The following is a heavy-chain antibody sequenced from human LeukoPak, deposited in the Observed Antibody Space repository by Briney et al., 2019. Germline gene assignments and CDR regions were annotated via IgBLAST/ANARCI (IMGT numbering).Heavy chain of an antibody. Sequence: GGSLRLSCEVSGFSRFSSYGMNWVRQAPGKGLEWVSTISGSGRSTYYAASVRGRFTISRDNSKNTVSLQMNSLRVEDTAVYWCAKLTEYGDYGVGALDMWGQGTVVTVSS. J-gene: IGHJ3*02. D-gene: IGHD4-17*01. CDR1: GFSRFSSYG. CDR3: AKLTEYGDYGVGALDM. V-gene: IGHV3-23*01. CDR2: ISGSGRST.